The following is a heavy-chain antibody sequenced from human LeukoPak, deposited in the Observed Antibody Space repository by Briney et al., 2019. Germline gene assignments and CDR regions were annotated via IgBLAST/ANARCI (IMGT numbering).Heavy chain of an antibody. Sequence: PSETLSLTCTVSGGSISSYYWSWIRQPAGKGLEWIGRIYTSGSTNYNPSLKSRVTMSVDTSKNQFSLKLSSVTAADTAVYYCARSTRSSLVAPGSRYYYAWDVWGHGTTVIVSS. CDR3: ARSTRSSLVAPGSRYYYAWDV. CDR1: GGSISSYY. CDR2: IYTSGST. D-gene: IGHD5-12*01. J-gene: IGHJ6*02. V-gene: IGHV4-4*07.